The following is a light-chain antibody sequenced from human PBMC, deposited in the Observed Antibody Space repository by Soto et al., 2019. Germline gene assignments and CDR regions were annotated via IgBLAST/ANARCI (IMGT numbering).Light chain of an antibody. CDR3: QQFDDWPLT. J-gene: IGKJ4*01. Sequence: EIVMTQSPATLSVSPGESATLSCRASRSIGSNLAWYQQKPGQPPRLLMYGASTRATGVPARFSGSGSGTEFTLPISSLQSEDFAIYYCQQFDDWPLTFGGGTKADIK. CDR2: GAS. V-gene: IGKV3-15*01. CDR1: RSIGSN.